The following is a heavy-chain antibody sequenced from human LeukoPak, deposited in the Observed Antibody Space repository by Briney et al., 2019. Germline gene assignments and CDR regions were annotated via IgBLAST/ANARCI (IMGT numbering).Heavy chain of an antibody. CDR3: ARVDSSSSWYGY. Sequence: GGSLRLSCAASGFTVSSNYMSWIRQAPGKGLEWVSYISSSSSYTNYADSVKGRFTISRDNAKNSLYLQMNSLRAEDTAVYYCARVDSSSSWYGYWGQGTLVTVSS. CDR1: GFTVSSNY. J-gene: IGHJ4*02. D-gene: IGHD6-13*01. CDR2: ISSSSSYT. V-gene: IGHV3-11*05.